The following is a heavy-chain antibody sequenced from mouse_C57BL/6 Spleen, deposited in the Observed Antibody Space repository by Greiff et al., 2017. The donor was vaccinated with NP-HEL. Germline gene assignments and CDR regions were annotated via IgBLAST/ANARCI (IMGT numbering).Heavy chain of an antibody. CDR3: ARSYYGSSYVPFAY. Sequence: EVQLQQSGPELVKPGASVKISCKASGYSFTDYNMNWVKQSNGKSLEWIGVINPNYGTTSYNQKFKGKATLTVDQASSTAYMQLNSLTSEDSAVYYCARSYYGSSYVPFAYWGQGTLVTVSA. V-gene: IGHV1-39*01. CDR1: GYSFTDYN. D-gene: IGHD1-1*01. J-gene: IGHJ3*01. CDR2: INPNYGTT.